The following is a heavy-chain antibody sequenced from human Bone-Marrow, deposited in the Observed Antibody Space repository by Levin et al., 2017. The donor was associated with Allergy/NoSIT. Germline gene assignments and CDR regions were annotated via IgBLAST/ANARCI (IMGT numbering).Heavy chain of an antibody. D-gene: IGHD2-2*01. V-gene: IGHV3-23*01. CDR1: GFTFSSYA. CDR2: ISGSGGGT. Sequence: AGGSLRLSCAASGFTFSSYAMSWVRQAPGKGLEWVSTISGSGGGTYYADSVKGRFTISRDNSKNTLYLQMNSLRAEDTAVYYCAKDPGDACLGYCSTTGNNWFDPWGQGTLVTVSS. J-gene: IGHJ5*02. CDR3: AKDPGDACLGYCSTTGNNWFDP.